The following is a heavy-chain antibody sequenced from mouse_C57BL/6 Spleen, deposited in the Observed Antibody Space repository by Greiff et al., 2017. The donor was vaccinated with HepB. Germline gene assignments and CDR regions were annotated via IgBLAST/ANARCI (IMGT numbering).Heavy chain of an antibody. J-gene: IGHJ2*01. Sequence: QVQLQQPGAELVKPGASVKLSCKASGYTFTSYWMQWVKQRPGQGLEWIGEIDPSDSYTNYNQKFKGKATLTVDTSSSTAYMQLSSLTSEDSAVYYCARSDDHDDYFDYWGQGTTLTVSS. CDR1: GYTFTSYW. CDR2: IDPSDSYT. V-gene: IGHV1-50*01. CDR3: ARSDDHDDYFDY. D-gene: IGHD2-4*01.